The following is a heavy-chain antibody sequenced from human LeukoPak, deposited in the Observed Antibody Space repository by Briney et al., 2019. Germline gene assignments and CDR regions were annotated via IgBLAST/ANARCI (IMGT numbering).Heavy chain of an antibody. CDR1: GGSISSYY. J-gene: IGHJ6*03. Sequence: SETLSLTCSVSGGSISSYYWSWIRQPPGKGLEWIGYIYYTGSTNYNPSLKSRVTISVDTSKNQFSLNLSSVTAADTAVYYCARVATVPPSYYYYMDVWGKGTTVTVSS. V-gene: IGHV4-59*01. CDR2: IYYTGST. D-gene: IGHD4-11*01. CDR3: ARVATVPPSYYYYMDV.